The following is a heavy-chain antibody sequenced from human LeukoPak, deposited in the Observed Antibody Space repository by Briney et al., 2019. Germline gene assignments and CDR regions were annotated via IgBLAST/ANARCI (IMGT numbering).Heavy chain of an antibody. CDR2: IGGSGGST. CDR3: AKSNMVRGVIIAH. CDR1: GFTFSSYA. D-gene: IGHD3-10*01. V-gene: IGHV3-23*01. Sequence: PGGSLRLSCAASGFTFSSYAMSWVRQAPGKGLEWVSAIGGSGGSTYYADSVKGRFTISRDNSKNTLYLQMNSLRAEDTAVYYCAKSNMVRGVIIAHWGQGTLVTVSS. J-gene: IGHJ4*02.